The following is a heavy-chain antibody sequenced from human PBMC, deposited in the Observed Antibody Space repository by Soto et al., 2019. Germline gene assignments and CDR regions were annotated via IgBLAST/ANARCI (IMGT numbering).Heavy chain of an antibody. V-gene: IGHV3-33*01. Sequence: QVQLVESGGGVVQPGRSLRLSCAASGFTFSSYGMHWVRQAPGKGLEWVAVIWYDGSNKYYVDSVKGRFTISRDNSKNTLYLQMNSLRAEDTAVYYCARGELATMVRGVLLFDYWGQGTLVTVSS. CDR2: IWYDGSNK. J-gene: IGHJ4*02. CDR1: GFTFSSYG. D-gene: IGHD3-10*01. CDR3: ARGELATMVRGVLLFDY.